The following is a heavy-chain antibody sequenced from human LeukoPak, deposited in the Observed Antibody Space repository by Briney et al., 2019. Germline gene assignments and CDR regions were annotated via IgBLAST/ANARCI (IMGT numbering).Heavy chain of an antibody. CDR1: GGSISSYY. CDR3: ARGVYIAAAQYGY. D-gene: IGHD6-13*01. CDR2: IYYSGTT. V-gene: IGHV4-59*01. Sequence: PSETLSLTCTVSGGSISSYYWSWIRQPPGKGLEWIGYIYYSGTTNYNPSLKSRVTISVDTSKSQFFLKLSSVTAADTAVYYCARGVYIAAAQYGYWGQGTLVTVSS. J-gene: IGHJ4*02.